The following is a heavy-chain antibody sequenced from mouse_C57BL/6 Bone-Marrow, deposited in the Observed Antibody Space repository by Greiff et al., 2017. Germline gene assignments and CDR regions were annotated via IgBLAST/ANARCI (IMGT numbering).Heavy chain of an antibody. CDR3: AREDYYGSSYDD. D-gene: IGHD1-1*01. CDR1: GYTFTSYW. V-gene: IGHV1-55*01. J-gene: IGHJ2*01. CDR2: IYPGSGST. Sequence: QVQLQQPGAELVKPGASVKMSCKASGYTFTSYWITWVKQRPGQGLEWIGDIYPGSGSTNYNEKFKSTATLTVDTYSSTAYMQLSSLTSEDSAVYYWAREDYYGSSYDDGGQGTTLTVSS.